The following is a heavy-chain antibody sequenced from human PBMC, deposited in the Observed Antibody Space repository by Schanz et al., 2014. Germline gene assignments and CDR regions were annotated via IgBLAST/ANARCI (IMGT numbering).Heavy chain of an antibody. CDR1: GFTFSTYN. CDR3: ARDLAGGGNDV. V-gene: IGHV3-48*01. Sequence: EVQLVESGGGLVQPGGSLRLSCAASGFTFSTYNMNWVRQAPGKGLEWLSYISDSSGTIYYADSVKGRFTISRDNSKDTVYLQMNSLRAEDTAVYYCARDLAGGGNDVWGQGDLVTVSS. J-gene: IGHJ4*02. D-gene: IGHD2-15*01. CDR2: ISDSSGTI.